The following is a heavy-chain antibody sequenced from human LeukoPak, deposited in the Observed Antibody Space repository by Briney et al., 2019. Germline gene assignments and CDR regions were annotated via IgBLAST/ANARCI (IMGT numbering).Heavy chain of an antibody. CDR3: ARGFHGPDY. J-gene: IGHJ4*02. CDR2: IKQDGSEK. V-gene: IGHV3-7*01. D-gene: IGHD5-24*01. CDR1: GFTFSSYW. Sequence: GGSLRLSCAASGFTFSSYWMSWVRQAPGKGLEWVANIKQDGSEKYYVDSVKGRFTISRDNAKNTLYLQMESLRADDTAVYYCARGFHGPDYWGQGTLVTVSS.